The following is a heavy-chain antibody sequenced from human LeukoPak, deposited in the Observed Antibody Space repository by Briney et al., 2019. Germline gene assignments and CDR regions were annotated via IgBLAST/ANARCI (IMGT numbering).Heavy chain of an antibody. Sequence: ASVKVSCKASGYTFTGYYMHWVRQAPGQGLEWMGWINPNSGGTNYAQKFQGRVTMTRDTSISTAYMELSRLRSGDTAVYYCARAIQRDIVVVPAAVDYWGQGTLVTVSS. CDR1: GYTFTGYY. V-gene: IGHV1-2*02. CDR3: ARAIQRDIVVVPAAVDY. D-gene: IGHD2-2*01. J-gene: IGHJ4*02. CDR2: INPNSGGT.